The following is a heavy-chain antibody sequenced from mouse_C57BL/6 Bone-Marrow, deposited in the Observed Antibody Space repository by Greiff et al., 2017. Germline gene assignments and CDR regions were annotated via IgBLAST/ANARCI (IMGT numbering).Heavy chain of an antibody. CDR3: AYYYGSSSY. CDR2: IDPSDSET. J-gene: IGHJ3*01. D-gene: IGHD1-1*01. V-gene: IGHV1-52*01. Sequence: VQLQQPGAELVRPGSSVKLSCKASGYTFTSYWMHWVKQRPIQGLEWIGNIDPSDSETHYNQKFKDKATLTVDKSSSTAYMQLSSLTSEDAAVDYCAYYYGSSSYWGQGTLVTVSA. CDR1: GYTFTSYW.